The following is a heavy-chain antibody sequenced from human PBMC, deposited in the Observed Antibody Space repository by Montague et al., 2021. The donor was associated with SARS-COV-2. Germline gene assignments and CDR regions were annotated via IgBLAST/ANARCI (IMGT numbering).Heavy chain of an antibody. Sequence: SETLPLTCAVYGGSLSGYIWNWIRQPPGRDLEWIGQISHTGSTSYNPSLKSRVTMSVDTSENHVSLRLSSATAADTAVYYCARAGPRTYGGDSLDYWGQGALVTVSS. CDR1: GGSLSGYI. D-gene: IGHD3-10*01. CDR2: ISHTGST. J-gene: IGHJ4*02. V-gene: IGHV4-34*01. CDR3: ARAGPRTYGGDSLDY.